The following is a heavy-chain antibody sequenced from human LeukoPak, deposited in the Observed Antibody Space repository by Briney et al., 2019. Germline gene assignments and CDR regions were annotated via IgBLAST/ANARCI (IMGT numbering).Heavy chain of an antibody. CDR3: ARGPTIAARTFDY. CDR2: INHSGST. D-gene: IGHD6-6*01. V-gene: IGHV4-34*01. J-gene: IGHJ4*02. Sequence: TSETLSLTCAVYGGSFSGYYWSWIRQPLGKGLEWIGEINHSGSTNYNPSLKSRVTMSVDTSKNQFSLKLSSVTAADTAVYYCARGPTIAARTFDYWGQGTLVTVSS. CDR1: GGSFSGYY.